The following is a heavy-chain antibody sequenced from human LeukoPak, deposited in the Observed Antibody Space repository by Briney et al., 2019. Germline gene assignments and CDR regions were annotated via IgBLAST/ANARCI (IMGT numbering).Heavy chain of an antibody. CDR3: ARLTSSSSSYSWFDP. V-gene: IGHV5-51*01. CDR1: GYSFANYW. J-gene: IGHJ5*02. CDR2: IYPGDSNT. D-gene: IGHD6-6*01. Sequence: GESLKISCKASGYSFANYWIGWVRQMPGKGLEWMGIIYPGDSNTKYSPSFQGQVTISADKSITTAYLQWGSLKASDIAMYYCARLTSSSSSYSWFDPWGQGTLVTVSS.